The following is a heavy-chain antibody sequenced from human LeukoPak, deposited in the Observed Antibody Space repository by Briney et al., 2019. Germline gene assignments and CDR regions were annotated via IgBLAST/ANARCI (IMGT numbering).Heavy chain of an antibody. CDR1: GFTLSSYA. CDR3: AKYTAPMVRGAKMPPDAFDI. CDR2: ISGSGGST. D-gene: IGHD3-10*01. V-gene: IGHV3-23*01. J-gene: IGHJ3*02. Sequence: GGSLRLSCAASGFTLSSYAMSWVRQAPGKGLEWVSAISGSGGSTYYADSVKGRFTISRDNSKNTLYLQMNSLRAEDTAVYYCAKYTAPMVRGAKMPPDAFDIWGQGTMVTVSS.